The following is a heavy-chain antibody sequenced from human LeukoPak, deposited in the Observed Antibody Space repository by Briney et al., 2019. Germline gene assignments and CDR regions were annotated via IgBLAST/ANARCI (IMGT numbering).Heavy chain of an antibody. CDR3: ARVRAPNPMAYYFDY. J-gene: IGHJ4*02. D-gene: IGHD3-10*01. CDR2: IYHSGST. Sequence: PSQTLSLTCTVSGYSISSGYYWGWIRQPPGKGLEWIGSIYHSGSTYYNPSLKSRVTISVDTSKNQFSLKLSSVTAADTAVYYCARVRAPNPMAYYFDYWGQGTLVTVSS. CDR1: GYSISSGYY. V-gene: IGHV4-38-2*02.